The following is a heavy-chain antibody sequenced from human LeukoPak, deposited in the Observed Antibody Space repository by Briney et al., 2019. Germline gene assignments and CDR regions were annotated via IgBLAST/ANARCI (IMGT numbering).Heavy chain of an antibody. V-gene: IGHV3-21*01. J-gene: IGHJ3*02. CDR3: ARGRYPYYYGSGSYACAFDI. D-gene: IGHD3-10*01. Sequence: GGSLRLSCAASGFTFSSYSMNWVRQAPGKGLEWVSSISSSSSYIYYADSVKGRFTISRDNAKNSLYLQMNSLRAEDTAVYYCARGRYPYYYGSGSYACAFDIWGQGTMVTVSS. CDR1: GFTFSSYS. CDR2: ISSSSSYI.